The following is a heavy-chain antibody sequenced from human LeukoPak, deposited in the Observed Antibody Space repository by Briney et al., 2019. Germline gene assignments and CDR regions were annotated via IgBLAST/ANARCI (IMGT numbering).Heavy chain of an antibody. J-gene: IGHJ4*02. CDR1: GYSISSGYY. Sequence: PSETLSLTCGVSGYSISSGYYWGWIRQPPGKGLEWIGSIYYSGSTYYNPSLKSRVTISVDTSKNQFSLKLSSVTAADTAVYYCATQAPQIDYWGQGTLVTVSS. CDR3: ATQAPQIDY. CDR2: IYYSGST. V-gene: IGHV4-38-2*01.